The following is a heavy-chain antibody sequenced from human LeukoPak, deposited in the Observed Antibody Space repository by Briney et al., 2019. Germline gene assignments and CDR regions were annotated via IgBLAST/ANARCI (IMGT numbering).Heavy chain of an antibody. J-gene: IGHJ4*02. V-gene: IGHV3-33*01. CDR3: ARSRRVGGVIVPFDY. CDR1: GFTFSSYG. D-gene: IGHD3-16*02. Sequence: PGGSLRLSCAASGFTFSSYGMHWVRQAPGKGLEGVGVIWYDGSNKYSADSVKGRFTISRDNSKNTLYLQMNSLRAEDTAAYYCARSRRVGGVIVPFDYWGQGTLVTVSS. CDR2: IWYDGSNK.